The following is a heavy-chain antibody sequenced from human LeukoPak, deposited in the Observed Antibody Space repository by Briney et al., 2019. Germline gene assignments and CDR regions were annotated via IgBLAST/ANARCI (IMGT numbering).Heavy chain of an antibody. D-gene: IGHD5-12*01. V-gene: IGHV1-69*04. CDR2: IIPILGIA. Sequence: GASVKVSCKASGGTFSSYAISWVRQAPGQGLEWMGRIIPILGIANYAQKFQGRVTITADKSTSTAYMELSSLRSEDTAVYYCAREGRRDGYNFDYYYYGMDVWGRGTTVTVSS. J-gene: IGHJ6*02. CDR3: AREGRRDGYNFDYYYYGMDV. CDR1: GGTFSSYA.